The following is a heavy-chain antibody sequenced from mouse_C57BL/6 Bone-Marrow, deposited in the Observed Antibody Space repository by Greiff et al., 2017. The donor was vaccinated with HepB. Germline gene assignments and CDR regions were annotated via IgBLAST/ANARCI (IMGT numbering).Heavy chain of an antibody. V-gene: IGHV1-5*01. D-gene: IGHD1-1*01. J-gene: IGHJ4*01. CDR1: GYTFTSYW. CDR3: ARERLSSSTGAMDY. CDR2: IYPGNSDT. Sequence: EVQLQQSGTVLARPGASVKLSCKTSGYTFTSYWMHWVKQRPGQGLEWIGAIYPGNSDTSYNQKFKGKAKLTAVTSARTAYMELSSLTNEDSAVYYCARERLSSSTGAMDYWGQGTSGTVSS.